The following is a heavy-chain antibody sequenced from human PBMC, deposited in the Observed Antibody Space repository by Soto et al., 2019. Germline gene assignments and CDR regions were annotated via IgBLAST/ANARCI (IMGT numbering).Heavy chain of an antibody. V-gene: IGHV3-11*06. D-gene: IGHD6-13*01. Sequence: QVQLVESGGGLVKPGGSLRLSCVVSGFTFSDYYMSWLRQAPGQGLVWVSYIVTSSAYTKYADSVKGRFSISRDNAKNSLYLEMNSLRVEDTAVYYCARLRASGWYMGGYLDSWGQGTLVTVSS. J-gene: IGHJ4*02. CDR3: ARLRASGWYMGGYLDS. CDR2: IVTSSAYT. CDR1: GFTFSDYY.